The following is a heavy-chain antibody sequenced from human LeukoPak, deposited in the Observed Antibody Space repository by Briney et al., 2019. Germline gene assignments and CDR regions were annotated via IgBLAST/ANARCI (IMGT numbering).Heavy chain of an antibody. Sequence: GGSLRLSCAASGFTFSSYMMTWVRHAPAKGLERLANIKPDGGEKFYVDSVRGRFTISTDNAKNSLYLQMNGPRAEVTAVYCCTRGFRCIGILEYWGQGTLVRVSS. D-gene: IGHD3-16*02. J-gene: IGHJ4*02. CDR2: IKPDGGEK. CDR1: GFTFSSYM. V-gene: IGHV3-7*03. CDR3: TRGFRCIGILEY.